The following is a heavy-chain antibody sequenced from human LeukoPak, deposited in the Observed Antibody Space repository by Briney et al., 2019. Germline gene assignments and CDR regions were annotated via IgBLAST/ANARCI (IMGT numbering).Heavy chain of an antibody. CDR3: ARHPFDYYYMDV. CDR1: SGSISSTSYY. CDR2: VYYSGST. Sequence: PSETLSLTCTVYSGSISSTSYYWGWIRQPPGKGLEWIGSVYYSGSTYYNPTLKSRVTISVDTSKSQFSLKLSSVTAADTAVYYCARHPFDYYYMDVWGKGTTVTISS. D-gene: IGHD3-3*02. V-gene: IGHV4-39*01. J-gene: IGHJ6*03.